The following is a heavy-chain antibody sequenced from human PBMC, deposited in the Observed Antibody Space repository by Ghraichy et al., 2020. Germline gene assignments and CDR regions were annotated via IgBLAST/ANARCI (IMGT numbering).Heavy chain of an antibody. CDR1: GFTFSSYS. Sequence: GGSLRLSCAASGFTFSSYSMNWVRQAPGKGLEWVSSISSSSSYIYYADSVKGRFTISRDNAKNSLYLQMNSLRAEDTAVYYCARDLGPHYGGDYWGQGTLVTVSS. CDR2: ISSSSSYI. J-gene: IGHJ4*02. V-gene: IGHV3-21*01. D-gene: IGHD4-23*01. CDR3: ARDLGPHYGGDY.